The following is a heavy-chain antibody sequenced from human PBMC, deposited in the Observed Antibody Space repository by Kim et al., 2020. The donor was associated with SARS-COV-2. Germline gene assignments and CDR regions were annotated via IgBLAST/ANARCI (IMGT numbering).Heavy chain of an antibody. CDR1: GFTFDDYA. Sequence: GGSLRLSCAASGFTFDDYAMHWVRHAPGKGLEWVSGISWNSGSIGYADSVKGRFTISRDNAKNSLYLQMNSLRAEDTALYYCAKDMAPYYYDSSGFDYWGQGTLVTVSS. J-gene: IGHJ4*02. D-gene: IGHD3-22*01. V-gene: IGHV3-9*01. CDR3: AKDMAPYYYDSSGFDY. CDR2: ISWNSGSI.